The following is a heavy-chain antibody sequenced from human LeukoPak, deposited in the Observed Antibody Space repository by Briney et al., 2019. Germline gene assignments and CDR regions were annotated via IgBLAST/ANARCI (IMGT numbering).Heavy chain of an antibody. D-gene: IGHD4-17*01. CDR2: INPSGGSP. CDR3: AREERGGSDYGVNIDY. CDR1: GYTFTSYY. V-gene: IGHV1-46*01. J-gene: IGHJ4*02. Sequence: ASVKVSCKASGYTFTSYYMHWVRQAPGQGLEWMGIINPSGGSPSYAQKFQGRVTMTRDTSTSTVYMELSSLRSEDTAVYYCAREERGGSDYGVNIDYWGQGTLVTVSS.